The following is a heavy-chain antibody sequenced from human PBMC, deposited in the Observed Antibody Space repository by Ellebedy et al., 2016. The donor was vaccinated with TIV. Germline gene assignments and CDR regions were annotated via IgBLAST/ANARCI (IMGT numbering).Heavy chain of an antibody. V-gene: IGHV3-7*01. CDR2: IKQDGSER. J-gene: IGHJ2*01. D-gene: IGHD3-22*01. CDR3: ARDMRITMIVVVISWYFDL. CDR1: GFTFSSYW. Sequence: GGSLRLSXAASGFTFSSYWMSWVRQSPGKWLAWVANIKQDGSERYYVDSVKGRFTISRDNAKNSLYLRMNSLRAEDTAVYYCARDMRITMIVVVISWYFDLWGRGTLVTVSS.